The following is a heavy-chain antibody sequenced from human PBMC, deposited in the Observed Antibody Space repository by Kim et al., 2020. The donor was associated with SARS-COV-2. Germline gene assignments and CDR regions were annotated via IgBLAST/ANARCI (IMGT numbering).Heavy chain of an antibody. V-gene: IGHV3-23*01. Sequence: SVKGRFTISRDTSKNQRYMKMTSLRAEDTAVYYCAKDSNYGDLYYYGMDVWGQGTTVTVSS. CDR3: AKDSNYGDLYYYGMDV. J-gene: IGHJ6*02. D-gene: IGHD4-17*01.